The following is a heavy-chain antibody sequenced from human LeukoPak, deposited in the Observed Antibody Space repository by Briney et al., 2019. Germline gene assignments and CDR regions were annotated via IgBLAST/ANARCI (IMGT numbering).Heavy chain of an antibody. CDR1: GFTFSTYA. J-gene: IGHJ6*03. V-gene: IGHV3-30*04. Sequence: GGSLRLSCAASGFTFSTYAMHWVRQAPGKGLEWVAVISYDGSSKYYADSVKGRFTISRDNSKNTLYLQMNSLRDEDTAVYYCARDPYSGSYGDYYYYYMDVWGKGTTVTISS. CDR2: ISYDGSSK. CDR3: ARDPYSGSYGDYYYYYMDV. D-gene: IGHD1-26*01.